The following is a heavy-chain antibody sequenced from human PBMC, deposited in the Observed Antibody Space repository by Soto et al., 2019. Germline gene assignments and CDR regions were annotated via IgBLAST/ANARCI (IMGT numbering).Heavy chain of an antibody. Sequence: SETLSLTGTVSGGSIISYYWIFMRQPPFKGLEWIGYIYYSGSTNYKPSLKSRVTISVDTSKNQFSLKLSSVTAADTAVYYCASNYGSGSYFASDFDYWGQGTLVTVSS. CDR2: IYYSGST. CDR3: ASNYGSGSYFASDFDY. V-gene: IGHV4-59*01. CDR1: GGSIISYY. D-gene: IGHD3-10*01. J-gene: IGHJ4*02.